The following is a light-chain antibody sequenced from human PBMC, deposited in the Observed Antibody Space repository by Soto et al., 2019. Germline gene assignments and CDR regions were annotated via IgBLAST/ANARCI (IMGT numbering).Light chain of an antibody. CDR1: QSVRSN. J-gene: IGKJ5*01. CDR2: SAS. V-gene: IGKV3-15*01. CDR3: QQRSNWPPIT. Sequence: EIVMTQSRATRSVSPGERATLSCRASQSVRSNLAWYQKKPGQAPRLLIYSASTRATGIPARFSGTGSGTEFTLTISSLQSEDFAVYYCQQRSNWPPITFGQGTRLEIK.